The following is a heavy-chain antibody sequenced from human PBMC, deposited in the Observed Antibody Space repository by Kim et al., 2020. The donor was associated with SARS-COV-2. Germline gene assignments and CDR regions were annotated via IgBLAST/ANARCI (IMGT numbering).Heavy chain of an antibody. CDR1: GYSFTSYW. J-gene: IGHJ1*01. V-gene: IGHV5-51*01. Sequence: GESLKISCKGSGYSFTSYWIGWVRQMPGKGLEWMGIIYPGDSDTRYSPSFQGQVTISADKSISTAYLQWSSLKASDTAMYYCARPIGSGSLFSEYFQHWGQGTLVTVSS. CDR3: ARPIGSGSLFSEYFQH. D-gene: IGHD3-10*01. CDR2: IYPGDSDT.